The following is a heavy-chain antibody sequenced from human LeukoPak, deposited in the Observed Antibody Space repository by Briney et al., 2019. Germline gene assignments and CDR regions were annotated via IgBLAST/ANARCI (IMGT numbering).Heavy chain of an antibody. D-gene: IGHD4-17*01. CDR2: ISAYNGNT. V-gene: IGHV1-18*01. CDR3: TRGSDGDYIA. J-gene: IGHJ5*02. Sequence: ASVKVSCKASGYTFTSYAISWVRQAPGQGLEWMGWISAYNGNTNYAQMLQGRVTVTTDTSTSTAYMELRSLRSDDTAVYYCTRGSDGDYIAWGQGTLVTVSS. CDR1: GYTFTSYA.